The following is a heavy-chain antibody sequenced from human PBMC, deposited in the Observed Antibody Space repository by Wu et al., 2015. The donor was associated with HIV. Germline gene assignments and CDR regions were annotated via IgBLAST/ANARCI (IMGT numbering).Heavy chain of an antibody. CDR2: TSYDGTNK. V-gene: IGHV3-30-3*01. CDR1: GFTFKRYA. J-gene: IGHJ6*02. Sequence: QVQLVESEGGVVQPGRSLRLSCAASGFTFKRYAMHWVRQAPGKGLEWVAVTSYDGTNKYYADSVKGRFTISRDNSKNTLYLQMNSLRAEDTALYYCARDHCGSISCYGIYQNYYGMDVWGQGTTVTVSS. D-gene: IGHD2-2*01. CDR3: ARDHCGSISCYGIYQNYYGMDV.